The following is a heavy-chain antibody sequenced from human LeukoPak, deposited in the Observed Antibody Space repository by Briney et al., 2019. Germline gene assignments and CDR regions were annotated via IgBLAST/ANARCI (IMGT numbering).Heavy chain of an antibody. CDR2: INPSGGST. CDR3: ASEFTGWFDP. V-gene: IGHV1-46*01. CDR1: GYTFTSYY. Sequence: ASVKVSCKASGYTFTSYYMHWVRQAPGQGLEWMGIINPSGGSTSYAQKFQGRVTMTRDTSTSAVYMELSSLRSEDTVVYYCASEFTGWFDPWGQGTLVTVSS. J-gene: IGHJ5*02. D-gene: IGHD2-8*02.